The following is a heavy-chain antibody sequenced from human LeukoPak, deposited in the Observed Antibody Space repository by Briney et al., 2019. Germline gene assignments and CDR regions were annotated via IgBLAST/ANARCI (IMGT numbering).Heavy chain of an antibody. J-gene: IGHJ6*03. CDR2: ISPNSGGT. Sequence: VASVKVSCNASGYTFTDYYRHWVRQAPGQGLEWMGWISPNSGGTNYAQKFQGTVTMTRDTSITTAYMELSGLRSDDTAVYYCARHGYCGNPRCYPDYYYIDVWGKGTKVTVSS. V-gene: IGHV1-2*02. CDR3: ARHGYCGNPRCYPDYYYIDV. CDR1: GYTFTDYY. D-gene: IGHD2-2*03.